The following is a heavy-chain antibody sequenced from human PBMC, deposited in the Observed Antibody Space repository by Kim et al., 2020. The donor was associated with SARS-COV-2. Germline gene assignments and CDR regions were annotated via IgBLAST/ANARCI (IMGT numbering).Heavy chain of an antibody. CDR2: IYYSGST. J-gene: IGHJ4*02. CDR1: GGSISSYY. V-gene: IGHV4-59*13. D-gene: IGHD6-13*01. CDR3: ARSTFKRIAAAGTGNKPGVYFDY. Sequence: SETLSLTCTVSGGSISSYYWSWIRQPPGKGLEWIGYIYYSGSTNYNPSLKSRVTISVDTSKNQFSLKLSSVTAADTAVYYCARSTFKRIAAAGTGNKPGVYFDYWGQGTLVTVSS.